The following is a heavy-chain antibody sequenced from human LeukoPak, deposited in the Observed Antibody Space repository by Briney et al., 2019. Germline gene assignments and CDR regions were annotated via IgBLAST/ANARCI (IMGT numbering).Heavy chain of an antibody. J-gene: IGHJ4*02. CDR3: AKGRSGSYLSYYFDL. Sequence: GGSLRLSCAASGFTFSGYAMNWVRQAPGKGLEWVSAISGSGGSTYYADSVKGRFTISRDNSKNTLYLQMNSLRAEDTAVYYCAKGRSGSYLSYYFDLWGQGTLVTVSS. CDR2: ISGSGGST. V-gene: IGHV3-23*01. D-gene: IGHD1-26*01. CDR1: GFTFSGYA.